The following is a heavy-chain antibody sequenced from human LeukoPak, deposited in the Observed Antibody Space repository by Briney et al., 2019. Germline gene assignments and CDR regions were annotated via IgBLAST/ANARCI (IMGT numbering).Heavy chain of an antibody. CDR3: ARGPDSSNWYEPVDY. CDR1: GFTVSINY. D-gene: IGHD6-13*01. J-gene: IGHJ4*02. CDR2: IYSGGST. V-gene: IGHV3-66*01. Sequence: GGSLRLSCAASGFTVSINYMSWVRQAPGKGLEWVSVIYSGGSTYHADSVKGRFTVSRDNSKNTVYLQMNSLRAEDTAVYYCARGPDSSNWYEPVDYWGQGTLVTVSS.